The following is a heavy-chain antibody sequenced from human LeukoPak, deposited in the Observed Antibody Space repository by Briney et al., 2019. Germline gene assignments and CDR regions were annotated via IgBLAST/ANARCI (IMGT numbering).Heavy chain of an antibody. CDR3: ARAPTPYTVTTGYYYYGMDV. Sequence: NPSQTLSLTCAVSGGSISSGGYSWSWIRQPPGKGLEWIGYIYHSGSTYYNPSLKSRVTISVDRSKNQFSLKLSFGAAADAADYYCARAPTPYTVTTGYYYYGMDVWGQGTTVTVSS. CDR2: IYHSGST. D-gene: IGHD4-17*01. CDR1: GGSISSGGYS. V-gene: IGHV4-30-2*01. J-gene: IGHJ6*02.